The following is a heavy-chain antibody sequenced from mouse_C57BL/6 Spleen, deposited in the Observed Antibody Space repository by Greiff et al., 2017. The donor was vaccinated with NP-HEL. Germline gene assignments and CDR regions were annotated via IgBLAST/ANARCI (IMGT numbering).Heavy chain of an antibody. CDR1: GYTFTEYT. V-gene: IGHV1-62-2*01. J-gene: IGHJ4*01. D-gene: IGHD1-1*01. CDR2: FYPGSGSI. Sequence: QVHVKQSGAELVKPGASVKLSCKASGYTFTEYTIHWVKQRSGQGLEWIGWFYPGSGSIKYNEKFKDKATLTADKSSSTVYMELSRLTSEDSAVYFCARHAYYGSSYDAMDYWGQGTSVTVSS. CDR3: ARHAYYGSSYDAMDY.